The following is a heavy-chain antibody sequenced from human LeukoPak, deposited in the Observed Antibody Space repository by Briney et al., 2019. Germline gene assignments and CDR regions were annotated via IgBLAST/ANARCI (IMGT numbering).Heavy chain of an antibody. V-gene: IGHV4-31*03. CDR2: IYYSGST. Sequence: SETLPLTCTVSGGSISSGGYYWSWIRQHPGKGLEWIGYIYYSGSTYYNPSLKSRVTISVDTSKNQFSLKLSSVTAADTAVYYCARGLYYYDSSGRYYYYYYGMDVWGQGTTVTVSS. CDR1: GGSISSGGYY. J-gene: IGHJ6*02. CDR3: ARGLYYYDSSGRYYYYYYGMDV. D-gene: IGHD3-22*01.